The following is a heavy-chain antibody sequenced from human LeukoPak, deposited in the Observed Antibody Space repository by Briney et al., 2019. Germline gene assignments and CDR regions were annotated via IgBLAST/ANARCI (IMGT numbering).Heavy chain of an antibody. CDR3: ARGPEWELKYNWFDP. CDR1: GGSISSYY. CDR2: IYTSGST. V-gene: IGHV4-4*07. D-gene: IGHD1-26*01. Sequence: SETLSLTCTVSGGSISSYYWSWIRQPAGKGLEWIGRIYTSGSTNYNPSLKSRVTMSVDTSKNQFSLKLSSVTAADTAVYYCARGPEWELKYNWFDPWGQGTLVTVSS. J-gene: IGHJ5*02.